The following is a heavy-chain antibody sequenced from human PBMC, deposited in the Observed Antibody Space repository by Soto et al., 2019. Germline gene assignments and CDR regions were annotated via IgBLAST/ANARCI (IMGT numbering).Heavy chain of an antibody. V-gene: IGHV1-18*01. J-gene: IGHJ4*02. D-gene: IGHD3-22*01. CDR2: ISAYNGNT. CDR3: ARVPPRITMIVVVLGPPDY. CDR1: GYTFTSYG. Sequence: ASVKVSCKASGYTFTSYGISWVRQAPGQGLEWMGWISAYNGNTNYAQKLQGRVTMTTDTSTSTAYMELRSLRSDDTAVYYCARVPPRITMIVVVLGPPDYWGQGTLVTVSS.